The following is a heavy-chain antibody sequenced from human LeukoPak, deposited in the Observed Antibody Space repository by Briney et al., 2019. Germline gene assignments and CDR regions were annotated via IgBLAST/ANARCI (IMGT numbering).Heavy chain of an antibody. CDR2: IYYSGRT. D-gene: IGHD3-9*01. V-gene: IGHV4-59*01. CDR1: GGSMSPYY. Sequence: SETLSLTCTVSGGSMSPYYWSWIRQPPGKGLEWIGYIYYSGRTNYNPSLKSRVTISVDTSKNQFSLKLSSVTAADTAVYYCARWDPSFDAFSDAFDIWGQGTMVTVSS. CDR3: ARWDPSFDAFSDAFDI. J-gene: IGHJ3*02.